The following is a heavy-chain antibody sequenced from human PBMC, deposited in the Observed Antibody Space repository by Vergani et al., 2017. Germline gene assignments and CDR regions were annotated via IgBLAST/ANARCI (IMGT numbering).Heavy chain of an antibody. CDR2: IYSGGST. J-gene: IGHJ6*03. V-gene: IGHV3-66*02. CDR3: AALGGSYYYYMDV. CDR1: GFTVSSNY. Sequence: EVQLVESGGGLVQPGGSLRLSCAASGFTVSSNYMSWVRQAPGKGLEWVSVIYSGGSTYYADSVKGRFTISRDNSKNTLYLQMNSLRAEDTAVYYCAALGGSYYYYMDVGGKGTTVTVSS.